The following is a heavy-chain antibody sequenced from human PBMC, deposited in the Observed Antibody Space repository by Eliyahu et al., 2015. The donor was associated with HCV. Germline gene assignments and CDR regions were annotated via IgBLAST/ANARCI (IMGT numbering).Heavy chain of an antibody. Sequence: EVQLVQSGAEVKKPGESLKISCQGSEDIFTNYWIAWVRQMPGKGLEYMGIISPTHSDTRYSPSFQGQVTISADKSINTAYLQWTTLRASDTAIYYCARHDYFNSRRLDPWGQGTSVTVSS. V-gene: IGHV5-51*01. CDR1: EDIFTNYW. J-gene: IGHJ5*02. CDR3: ARHDYFNSRRLDP. CDR2: ISPTHSDT. D-gene: IGHD2/OR15-2a*01.